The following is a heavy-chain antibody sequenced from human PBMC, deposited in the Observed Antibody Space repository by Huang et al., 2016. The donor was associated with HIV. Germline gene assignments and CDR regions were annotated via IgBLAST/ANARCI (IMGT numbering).Heavy chain of an antibody. Sequence: EVELVESGGGLVKPGGSLRLSCAASGFAFSSYGMNWVRQAPGKGLELVAFIGSDSSYIYYADSGKGRVTISRDNAKSSIYLQLDSLRAEDTAVYYCAYQQWLVGGLNHWGQGTLVVVSS. J-gene: IGHJ5*02. CDR1: GFAFSSYG. D-gene: IGHD6-19*01. CDR2: IGSDSSYI. V-gene: IGHV3-21*02. CDR3: AYQQWLVGGLNH.